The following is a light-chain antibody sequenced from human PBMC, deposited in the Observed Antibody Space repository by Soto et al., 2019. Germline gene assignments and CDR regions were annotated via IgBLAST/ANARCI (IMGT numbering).Light chain of an antibody. V-gene: IGKV1D-12*01. Sequence: DIQMTQSPSSVSASVGDRVTITCRASQAISTWLAWYQQNPGKAPTILIDSSPPLQSGVPSRFSGSGSGPDFTLTISNLQPEDVVTYDGQQANSFPRTVGNVTKVEIK. CDR1: QAISTW. CDR3: QQANSFPRT. J-gene: IGKJ1*01. CDR2: SSP.